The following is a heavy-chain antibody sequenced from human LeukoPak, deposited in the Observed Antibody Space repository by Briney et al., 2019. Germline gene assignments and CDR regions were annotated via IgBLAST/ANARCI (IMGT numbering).Heavy chain of an antibody. V-gene: IGHV1-46*01. D-gene: IGHD3-22*01. CDR3: ARMFYYDRGFDY. Sequence: VASVKVSCKASAYTFSSYYIHWVRQAPGQGLEWMGMINPSGDSTTYTQRFQGRVTMTRDTSTRTVYMEMSSLRSEDTAVYYCARMFYYDRGFDYWGQGTLVTVSS. J-gene: IGHJ4*02. CDR2: INPSGDST. CDR1: AYTFSSYY.